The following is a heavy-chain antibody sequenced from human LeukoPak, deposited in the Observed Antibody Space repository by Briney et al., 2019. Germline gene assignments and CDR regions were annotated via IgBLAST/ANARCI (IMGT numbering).Heavy chain of an antibody. CDR3: ARVQIAAAGLGD. Sequence: SETLSLTCTVSGGSISSYYWSWIRQPPGKGLEWIGYIYYSGSTNYNPSPKSRVTISVDTSKNQFSLKLSSVTAADTAVYYCARVQIAAAGLGDWGQGTLVTVSS. CDR1: GGSISSYY. V-gene: IGHV4-59*01. CDR2: IYYSGST. D-gene: IGHD6-13*01. J-gene: IGHJ4*02.